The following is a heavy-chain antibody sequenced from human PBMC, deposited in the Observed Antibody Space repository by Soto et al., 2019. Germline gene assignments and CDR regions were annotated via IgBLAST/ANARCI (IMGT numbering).Heavy chain of an antibody. V-gene: IGHV3-7*04. D-gene: IGHD6-13*01. Sequence: GGCLRLSCVASGFTFSSYWMSWVRQAPGKGLEWVATIKVDGSETYYVDSVKGRFTISRDNAKNSLYLQMNSLRAEDTAVYYCARESRVSDYWGQGTLVTVSS. CDR2: IKVDGSET. CDR1: GFTFSSYW. J-gene: IGHJ4*02. CDR3: ARESRVSDY.